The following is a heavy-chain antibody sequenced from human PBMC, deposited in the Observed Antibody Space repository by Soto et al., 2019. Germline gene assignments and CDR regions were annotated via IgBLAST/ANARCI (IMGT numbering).Heavy chain of an antibody. J-gene: IGHJ6*02. CDR1: GDTFSSYA. CDR2: IIPIFGTA. CDR3: ATASNVDWSSGRTSCYYGMDV. D-gene: IGHD3-10*01. V-gene: IGHV1-69*01. Sequence: QVQLVQSGAEVKKPGSSVKVSCKASGDTFSSYAISWVRQAPGQGLEWMGGIIPIFGTANYAQKFQGRVTITADESMSTGYKELGSLRSEDTAVYYCATASNVDWSSGRTSCYYGMDVWGQGTTVTVSS.